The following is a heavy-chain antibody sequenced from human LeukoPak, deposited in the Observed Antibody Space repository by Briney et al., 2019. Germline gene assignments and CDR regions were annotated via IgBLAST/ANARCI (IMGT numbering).Heavy chain of an antibody. Sequence: SQTLSLTCTVSGGSISSYYWSWIRQPPGKGLEWIGYIYYSGSTNYKPSLKSRVTISVDTSKNQFSLKLSSVTAADTAVYYCARGGYYGSGNDFRFDPWGQGTLVTVSS. J-gene: IGHJ5*02. CDR2: IYYSGST. D-gene: IGHD3-10*01. CDR1: GGSISSYY. CDR3: ARGGYYGSGNDFRFDP. V-gene: IGHV4-59*01.